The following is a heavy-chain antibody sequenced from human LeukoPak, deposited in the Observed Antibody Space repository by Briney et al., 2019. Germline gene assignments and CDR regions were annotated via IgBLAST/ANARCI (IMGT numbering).Heavy chain of an antibody. J-gene: IGHJ4*02. CDR3: AADPDYDILTGYKN. D-gene: IGHD3-9*01. Sequence: ASVKVSCEASGFTFTSSAMQWVRQARGQRLEWIGWIVVGSGNTNYAQKFQERVTITRDMSTSTAYMELSRLRSEDTAVYYCAADPDYDILTGYKNWGQGTLVTVSS. CDR1: GFTFTSSA. CDR2: IVVGSGNT. V-gene: IGHV1-58*02.